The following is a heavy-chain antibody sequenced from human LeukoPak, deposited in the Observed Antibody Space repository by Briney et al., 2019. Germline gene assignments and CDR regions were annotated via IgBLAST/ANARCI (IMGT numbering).Heavy chain of an antibody. CDR1: GYTFTGYY. CDR3: ARGRLSGSPY. J-gene: IGHJ4*02. CDR2: ISPNSGNT. Sequence: GASVKVSCKASGYTFTGYYMHWVQQAPGQGLEWMGWISPNSGNTGYAQKFQGRATMTRNTSISTAYMELSSLRSEDTAVYYCARGRLSGSPYWGQGTLVTVSS. V-gene: IGHV1-8*02. D-gene: IGHD3-10*01.